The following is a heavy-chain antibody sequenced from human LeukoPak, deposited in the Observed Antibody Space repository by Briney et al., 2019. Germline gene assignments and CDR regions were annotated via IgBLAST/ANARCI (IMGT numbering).Heavy chain of an antibody. Sequence: ASVKVSCKASGYTFTSYYMHWVRQAPGQGLEWMGIINPSGGSTSYAQKFQGRVTMTRDMSTSTVYMELSSLRSEDTAVYYCAKDVYYFDSSGYSPFDYWGQGTLVTVSS. V-gene: IGHV1-46*01. CDR2: INPSGGST. CDR1: GYTFTSYY. D-gene: IGHD3-22*01. J-gene: IGHJ4*02. CDR3: AKDVYYFDSSGYSPFDY.